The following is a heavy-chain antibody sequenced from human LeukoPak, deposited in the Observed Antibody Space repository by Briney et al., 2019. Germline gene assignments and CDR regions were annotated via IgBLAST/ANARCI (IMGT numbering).Heavy chain of an antibody. D-gene: IGHD6-19*01. CDR1: GFTFSSYA. Sequence: GGSLRLSCAASGFTFSSYAMSWVRPAPGKGLEWVSAVSGCGSSTYYADSVKGRFTISRDDSKNTLYLQMNSLRAEDTAVDYCAKSPYSSGWPPFDYWGQGTLVTVSA. CDR3: AKSPYSSGWPPFDY. V-gene: IGHV3-23*01. CDR2: VSGCGSST. J-gene: IGHJ4*02.